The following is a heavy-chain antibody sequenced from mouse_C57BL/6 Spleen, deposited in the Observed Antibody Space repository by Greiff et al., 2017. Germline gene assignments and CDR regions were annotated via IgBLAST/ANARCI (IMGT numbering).Heavy chain of an antibody. V-gene: IGHV1-26*01. CDR1: GYTFTDYY. Sequence: VQLQQSGPELVKPGASVKISCKASGYTFTDYYMNWVKQSHGKSLEWIGDINPNNGGTSYNQKFKGKATLTVDKSSSTAYMELRSLPSEDSAVYYCARSAFDYWGQGTTLTVSS. J-gene: IGHJ2*01. CDR3: ARSAFDY. CDR2: INPNNGGT.